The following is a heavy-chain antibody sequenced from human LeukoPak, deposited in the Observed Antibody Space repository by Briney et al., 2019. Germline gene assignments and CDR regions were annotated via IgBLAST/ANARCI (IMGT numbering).Heavy chain of an antibody. CDR1: GFRFDIYR. V-gene: IGHV5-51*01. CDR3: TRHPPHGHYHNYYMDV. CDR2: IYPGDSDT. Sequence: GESLKISCKAYGFRFDIYRIGWVRQMPGKCLEWMGVIYPGDSDTRYSPSFQGHVTISADKSIDTAYLQWHSLGASDTAIYYCTRHPPHGHYHNYYMDVWGKGTTVTVSS. J-gene: IGHJ6*03.